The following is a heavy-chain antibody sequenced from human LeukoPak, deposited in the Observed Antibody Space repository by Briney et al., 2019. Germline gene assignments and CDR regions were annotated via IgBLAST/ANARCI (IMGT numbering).Heavy chain of an antibody. V-gene: IGHV3-30*04. J-gene: IGHJ6*03. CDR2: ISYDGSNK. CDR3: ARARSRYSSAYYCYMDV. CDR1: GFTFSSYA. D-gene: IGHD6-19*01. Sequence: GGSLRLSCAASGFTFSSYAMHWVRQAPGKGLEWVAVISYDGSNKYYADSVKGRFTISRDNSKNTLYLQMNSLRAEDTAVYYCARARSRYSSAYYCYMDVWGKGTTVTISS.